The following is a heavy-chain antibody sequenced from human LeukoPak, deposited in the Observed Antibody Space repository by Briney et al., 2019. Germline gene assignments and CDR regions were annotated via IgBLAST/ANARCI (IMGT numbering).Heavy chain of an antibody. CDR3: ARGGYYGSGNDFRFDP. CDR1: GGSISSGSYY. CDR2: IYTSGST. V-gene: IGHV4-61*02. Sequence: SETLSLTCTVSGGSISSGSYYWSWIRQPAGKGLEWIGRIYTSGSTNYKPSLKSRVTISVDTSKNQFSLKLNSVTAADTAVYYCARGGYYGSGNDFRFDPWGQGTLVTVSS. D-gene: IGHD3-10*01. J-gene: IGHJ5*02.